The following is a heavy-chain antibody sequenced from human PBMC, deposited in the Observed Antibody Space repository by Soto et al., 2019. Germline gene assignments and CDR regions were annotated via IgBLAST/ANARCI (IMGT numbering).Heavy chain of an antibody. V-gene: IGHV1-3*01. CDR3: ARKEYYGAGIYYFDH. CDR2: INGANGDT. Sequence: ASVKVSCKASGYTFTAYPVHWVRQAPGQRLEWMGWINGANGDTGYSQKFQGRVTVTRDTSASTVYMELSSLTSEDTAVYYCARKEYYGAGIYYFDHWGQGTLVTVSS. D-gene: IGHD3-10*01. J-gene: IGHJ4*02. CDR1: GYTFTAYP.